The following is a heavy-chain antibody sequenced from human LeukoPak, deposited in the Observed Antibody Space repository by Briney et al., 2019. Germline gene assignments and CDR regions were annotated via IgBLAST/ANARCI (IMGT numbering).Heavy chain of an antibody. CDR3: ARPAFQISGSYYIDY. D-gene: IGHD1-26*01. CDR2: IYPGDSDT. V-gene: IGHV5-51*01. J-gene: IGHJ4*02. CDR1: GYSFSTYW. Sequence: GESLKISCKGSGYSFSTYWIGWVRQMPGKGLEWMGIIYPGDSDTRYSPSFQGQVTISADKSITTAYLQWSSLTASDTAMYYCARPAFQISGSYYIDYWGKGTLVPVPS.